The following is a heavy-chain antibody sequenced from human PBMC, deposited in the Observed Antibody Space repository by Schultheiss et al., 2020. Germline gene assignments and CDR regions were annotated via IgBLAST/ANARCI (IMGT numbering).Heavy chain of an antibody. CDR1: GFTFSSYD. V-gene: IGHV3-73*01. CDR2: IRGKANSYAT. CDR3: AKSQWLGPRTLDV. Sequence: GGSLRLSCAASGFTFSSYDMHWVRQPYGKGLEWVGRIRGKANSYATAYGPSVKGRFTISRDDSKNTTYLQMNSLKIEDSAVYYCAKSQWLGPRTLDVWGKGTAVTVSS. D-gene: IGHD6-19*01. J-gene: IGHJ6*04.